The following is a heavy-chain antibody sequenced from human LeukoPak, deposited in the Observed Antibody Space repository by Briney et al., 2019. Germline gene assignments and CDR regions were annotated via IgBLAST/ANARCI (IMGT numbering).Heavy chain of an antibody. CDR2: LNQDGSEK. J-gene: IGHJ4*02. Sequence: QPGGSLRLSCAASGFTFSSYWMSWVRQAPGMGLAWVATLNQDGSEKYYVDSVKGRFTISRDNAKNSLYLQMNSLRVEDTAVYYCASMAAGTGGFDYWGQGTLVTVSS. CDR1: GFTFSSYW. CDR3: ASMAAGTGGFDY. D-gene: IGHD6-13*01. V-gene: IGHV3-7*01.